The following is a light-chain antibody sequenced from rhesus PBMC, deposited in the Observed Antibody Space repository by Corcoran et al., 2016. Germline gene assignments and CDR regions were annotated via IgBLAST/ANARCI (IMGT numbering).Light chain of an antibody. J-gene: IGKJ1*01. V-gene: IGKV1-21*01. CDR1: QGISSW. CDR2: KAS. Sequence: DIQMTQSPSSLSASVGDRVTITCRASQGISSWLAWYQQKPGKAPKLLIYKASSLQRGVPARFSGSGSGKEFTLTISSLQPEDFATYYCQQGYNTPWTFGQGTKVEIK. CDR3: QQGYNTPWT.